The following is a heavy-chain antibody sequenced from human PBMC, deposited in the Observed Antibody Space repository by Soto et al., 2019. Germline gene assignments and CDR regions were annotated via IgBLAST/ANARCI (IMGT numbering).Heavy chain of an antibody. V-gene: IGHV4-59*01. CDR1: GGSISSYY. Sequence: KPSETLSLTCTVSGGSISSYYWSWIRQPLGKGLEWIGYIYYSGSTNYNPSLKSRVTISVDTSKNQFSLKLSSVTAADTAVYYCARDLNTYYYGSGRPARYYYYYGMDVWGQGTTVTVSS. CDR3: ARDLNTYYYGSGRPARYYYYYGMDV. D-gene: IGHD3-10*01. J-gene: IGHJ6*02. CDR2: IYYSGST.